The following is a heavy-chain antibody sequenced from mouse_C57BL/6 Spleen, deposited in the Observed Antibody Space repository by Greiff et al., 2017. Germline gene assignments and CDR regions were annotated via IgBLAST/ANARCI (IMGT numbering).Heavy chain of an antibody. CDR2: IYPGDGDT. Sequence: QVQLQQSGAELVKPGASVKISCKASGYAFSSYWMNWVKQRPGKGLEWIGHIYPGDGDTNYNGKFKGKATLTADKSSSTAYMQLSSLTSEDSAVYVCERDGLYDGGTEWDFDVWGTGTTVTVSS. CDR1: GYAFSSYW. J-gene: IGHJ1*03. CDR3: ERDGLYDGGTEWDFDV. D-gene: IGHD1-1*02. V-gene: IGHV1-80*01.